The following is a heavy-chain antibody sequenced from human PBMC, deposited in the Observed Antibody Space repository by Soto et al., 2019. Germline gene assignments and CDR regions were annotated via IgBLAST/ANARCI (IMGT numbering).Heavy chain of an antibody. J-gene: IGHJ6*02. CDR3: ARGYDFWSGYYYPYGMDV. Sequence: PGGSLRLSCAASGFTFSSYAMHWVRQAPGKGLEWVAVISYDGSNKNYADSVKGRFTISRDNSKNTLYLQMNSLRAEDTAVYYCARGYDFWSGYYYPYGMDVWGQGTTLTVSS. D-gene: IGHD3-3*01. CDR1: GFTFSSYA. CDR2: ISYDGSNK. V-gene: IGHV3-30-3*01.